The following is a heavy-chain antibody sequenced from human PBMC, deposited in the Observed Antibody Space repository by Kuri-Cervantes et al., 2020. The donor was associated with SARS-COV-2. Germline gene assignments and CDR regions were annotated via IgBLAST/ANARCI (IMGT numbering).Heavy chain of an antibody. CDR1: GFTFSSYA. CDR3: AKEGDYTPEDGDNYFDY. V-gene: IGHV3-30-3*02. D-gene: IGHD4-17*01. Sequence: GGSLRLSCAASGFTFSSYAIHWVRQAPGKGLEWVAVISFDGTNRFYAESVKGRFTISRDNSKSTLYVQMNNLRGDDTAVYYCAKEGDYTPEDGDNYFDYWGQGTLVTVSS. J-gene: IGHJ4*01. CDR2: ISFDGTNR.